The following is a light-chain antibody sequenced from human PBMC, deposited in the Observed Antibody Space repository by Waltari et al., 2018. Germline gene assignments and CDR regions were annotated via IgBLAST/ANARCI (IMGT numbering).Light chain of an antibody. CDR1: HSILYTSDNKNY. J-gene: IGKJ1*01. CDR2: WAS. Sequence: DIVMTQSPESLAVSLGERATLNCRSSHSILYTSDNKNYVAWYQQKRGQPPKLLISWASTREYGVPDRFSGSGSGTDFTLTISSLQAEDVASYYCQQYYTTPRTFGQGTKVEVK. CDR3: QQYYTTPRT. V-gene: IGKV4-1*01.